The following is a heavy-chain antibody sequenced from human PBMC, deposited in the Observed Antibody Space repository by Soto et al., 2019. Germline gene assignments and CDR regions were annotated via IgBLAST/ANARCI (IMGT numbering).Heavy chain of an antibody. CDR2: ISGSGGST. CDR1: GFTFSSYA. Sequence: GSLRLSCAASGFTFSSYAMSWVRQAPGKGLEWVSAISGSGGSTYYADSVKGRFTISRDNAKNSLYLQMTSLRAEDTAVYYCAGGNALDFWGQGTTVTVSS. J-gene: IGHJ6*02. CDR3: AGGNALDF. V-gene: IGHV3-23*01.